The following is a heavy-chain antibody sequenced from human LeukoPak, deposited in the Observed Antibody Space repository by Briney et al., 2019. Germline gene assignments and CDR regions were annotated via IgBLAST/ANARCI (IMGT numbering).Heavy chain of an antibody. Sequence: ASVKVSCKASGYTFTGYYMHWVRQAPGQGLEWMGWINPNSGGTNYAQKFQGRVTMTRDTSISTAYMELSRLRSDDTAVYYCARDALTAAAGPDAFDYWGQGTLVTVSS. V-gene: IGHV1-2*02. J-gene: IGHJ4*02. CDR1: GYTFTGYY. D-gene: IGHD6-13*01. CDR2: INPNSGGT. CDR3: ARDALTAAAGPDAFDY.